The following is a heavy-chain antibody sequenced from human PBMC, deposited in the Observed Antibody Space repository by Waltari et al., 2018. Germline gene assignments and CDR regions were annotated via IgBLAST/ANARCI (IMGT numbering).Heavy chain of an antibody. CDR1: GFTFSDYW. D-gene: IGHD2-21*01. CDR2: VNSAGTGS. V-gene: IGHV3-74*01. J-gene: IGHJ4*02. Sequence: EVQLVESGGGLVQPGGSLRLSCAASGFTFSDYWMHWVRQVPGKGLLWVSHVNSAGTGSTYADSVKGRFTSSRDNAKNTLYLQMNSLRVEDTAVYYCARDTPGDGIDCWGQGTLVTVSP. CDR3: ARDTPGDGIDC.